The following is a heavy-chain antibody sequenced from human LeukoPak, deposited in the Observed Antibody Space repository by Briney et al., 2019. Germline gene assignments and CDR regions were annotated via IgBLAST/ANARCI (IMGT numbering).Heavy chain of an antibody. J-gene: IGHJ2*01. CDR3: ARSPSLGVRYFDL. CDR1: GGSISSSNW. CDR2: IYHSGST. Sequence: TSETLSLTCAVSGGSISSSNWWSWVRQPPGKGLEWIGEIYHSGSTNYNPSLKSRVTISADKSKNRFSLNLSSVTAADTAVYHCARSPSLGVRYFDLWGPGTLVTVSS. D-gene: IGHD3-16*01. V-gene: IGHV4-4*02.